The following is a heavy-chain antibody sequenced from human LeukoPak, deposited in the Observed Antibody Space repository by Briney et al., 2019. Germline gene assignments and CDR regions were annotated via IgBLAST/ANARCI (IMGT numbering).Heavy chain of an antibody. V-gene: IGHV6-1*01. D-gene: IGHD1-1*01. CDR2: THLRSKRYD. Sequence: SQTLSLTCAISGDSISGNNAARTWCRQSPSRGLEWLGRTHLRSKRYDDYVVSVKSRVTVNPDTPKSQFSLKLSSVTAADTAVYYCAMYDSFFDYCGQGTLVTVSS. CDR3: AMYDSFFDY. CDR1: GDSISGNNAA. J-gene: IGHJ4*02.